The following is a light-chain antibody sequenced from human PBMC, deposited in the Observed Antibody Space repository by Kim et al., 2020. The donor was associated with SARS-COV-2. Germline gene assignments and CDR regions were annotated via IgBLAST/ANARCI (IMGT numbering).Light chain of an antibody. CDR2: EDN. Sequence: VSPGKTARITCSGDKVGDKYTCWYQQKPGQSPLLVMYEDNKRPSGLPERFSGSNSGNTATLTISGTQAVDEADYYCQAWDSSTFYVFGTGTKVTVL. J-gene: IGLJ1*01. CDR3: QAWDSSTFYV. V-gene: IGLV3-1*01. CDR1: KVGDKY.